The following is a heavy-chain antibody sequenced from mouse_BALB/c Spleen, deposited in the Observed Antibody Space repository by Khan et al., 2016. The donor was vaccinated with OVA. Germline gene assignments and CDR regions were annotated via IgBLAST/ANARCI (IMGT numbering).Heavy chain of an antibody. CDR2: IFPGSVST. Sequence: QVQLQQPGGDLMKPGASVKISCKATGYTFSSYWIEWVKQRPGHGLEWIGQIFPGSVSTTYNEKFKGKATLTADTSSNTAYMQLSSRTSEDSAVYYCARGGYGGFAYWGQGTLVTVSA. J-gene: IGHJ3*01. D-gene: IGHD2-2*01. V-gene: IGHV1-9*01. CDR3: ARGGYGGFAY. CDR1: GYTFSSYW.